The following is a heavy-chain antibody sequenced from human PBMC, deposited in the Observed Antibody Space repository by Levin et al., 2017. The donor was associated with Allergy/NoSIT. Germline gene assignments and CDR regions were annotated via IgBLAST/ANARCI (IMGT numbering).Heavy chain of an antibody. CDR3: AKDRGQRQYCDN. Sequence: KGLEWVAFISYDGSNKYYADSVKGRFTISRDNSENTLYLQMNSLRAEDTAVYYCAKDRGQRQYCDNWGQGTLVTVSS. V-gene: IGHV3-30*18. CDR2: ISYDGSNK. J-gene: IGHJ4*02.